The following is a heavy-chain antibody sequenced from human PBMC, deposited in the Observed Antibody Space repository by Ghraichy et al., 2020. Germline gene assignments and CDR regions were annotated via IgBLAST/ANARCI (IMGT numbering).Heavy chain of an antibody. Sequence: SETLSLTCTVSGGSINSANYYWTWIRQHPGKGLEWIGYISSSGSTSYNPSLNSRLSISVDTSKNEFSLNLSFVTAADTAVYYCARAIARAFYYYGLDVWGRGSTVTVSS. CDR2: ISSSGST. J-gene: IGHJ6*02. CDR1: GGSINSANYY. CDR3: ARAIARAFYYYGLDV. V-gene: IGHV4-31*03. D-gene: IGHD3-16*02.